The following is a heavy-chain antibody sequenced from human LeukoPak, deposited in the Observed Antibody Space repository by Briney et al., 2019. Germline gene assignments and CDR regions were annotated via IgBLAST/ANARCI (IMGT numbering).Heavy chain of an antibody. CDR1: GFIFNTYA. D-gene: IGHD6-13*01. Sequence: PGGSLRLSCAASGFIFNTYAMSWVRQAPGKGLEWVSAIAGSGGSTYYTDSVKGRFTIFTDNSKNTLYLHMNSLRGEDTAVYYCAKRTSSRAFDYWGQGTLVTVSS. CDR2: IAGSGGST. V-gene: IGHV3-23*01. CDR3: AKRTSSRAFDY. J-gene: IGHJ4*02.